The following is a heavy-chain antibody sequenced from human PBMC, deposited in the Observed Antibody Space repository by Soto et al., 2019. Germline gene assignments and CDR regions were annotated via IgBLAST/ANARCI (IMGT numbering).Heavy chain of an antibody. J-gene: IGHJ6*02. D-gene: IGHD3-3*01. CDR3: ARERSDFCSGYPEYYYYVMEV. V-gene: IGHV4-59*01. CDR1: GGSISSYY. Sequence: ESLSLSCIVSGGSISSYYRSWIRQPPGKGLEWIGYIYYSGSTNYNPSLKSRVTISVDTSKNQFSLKLSSVTAADTAVYYCARERSDFCSGYPEYYYYVMEVWGQGTTVTVSS. CDR2: IYYSGST.